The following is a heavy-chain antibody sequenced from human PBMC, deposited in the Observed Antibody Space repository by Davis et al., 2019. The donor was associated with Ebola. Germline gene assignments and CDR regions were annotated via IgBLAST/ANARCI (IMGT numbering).Heavy chain of an antibody. CDR3: AKIFFGTRAIDYGDY. D-gene: IGHD3-3*01. CDR1: GFTFSSYA. J-gene: IGHJ4*02. V-gene: IGHV3-30-3*01. CDR2: ISYDGSNK. Sequence: GESLKISCAASGFTFSSYAMHWVRQAPGKGLEWVAVISYDGSNKYYADSVKGRFTISRDSSKNTLYLQMNSLRVEDTAIYYCAKIFFGTRAIDYGDYWGQGTLVTVSP.